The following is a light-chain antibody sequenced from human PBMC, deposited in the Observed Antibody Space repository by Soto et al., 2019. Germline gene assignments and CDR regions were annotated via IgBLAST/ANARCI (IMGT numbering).Light chain of an antibody. J-gene: IGLJ3*02. CDR3: SSYTTTSTRL. Sequence: QSALTQPASVSGSLGQSITISCTGSNRDIGAYNLVSWYQQYPDTAPKLIIYEVRNRPSGVSYRFTGSRSGNTASLTISALQADDESTFYCSSYTTTSTRLFGVGTKVTVL. V-gene: IGLV2-14*01. CDR2: EVR. CDR1: NRDIGAYNL.